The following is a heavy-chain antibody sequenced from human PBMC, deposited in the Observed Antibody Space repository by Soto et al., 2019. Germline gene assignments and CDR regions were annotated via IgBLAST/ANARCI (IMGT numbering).Heavy chain of an antibody. J-gene: IGHJ6*02. D-gene: IGHD6-19*01. Sequence: EVQLLESGGGLVQPGGSLRLSCAASGFTFSSYAMSWVRQAPGKGLEWVSAISGSGGSTYYADSVKGRFTISRDNSKNTLYLQMNSLRAEDTAVYYCARSSGWPIRHYYYYYGMDVWGQGTTVTVSS. CDR1: GFTFSSYA. CDR2: ISGSGGST. CDR3: ARSSGWPIRHYYYYYGMDV. V-gene: IGHV3-23*01.